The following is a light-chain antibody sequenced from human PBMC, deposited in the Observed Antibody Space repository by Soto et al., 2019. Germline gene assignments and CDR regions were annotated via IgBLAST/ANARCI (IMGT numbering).Light chain of an antibody. CDR1: QTISSW. J-gene: IGKJ1*01. CDR3: QHYNSYSEA. Sequence: DIPISQSPSTVSASIGDRGTFTCRASQTISSWLAWYQQKPGKAPKLLIYKASTLKSGVPSRFSGSGSGTEFTLTISSLQPDDFATYYCQHYNSYSEAFGQGTKV. V-gene: IGKV1-5*03. CDR2: KAS.